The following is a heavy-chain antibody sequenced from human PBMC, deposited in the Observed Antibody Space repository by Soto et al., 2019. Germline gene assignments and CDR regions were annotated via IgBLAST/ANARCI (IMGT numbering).Heavy chain of an antibody. Sequence: EVQLSESGGGLVQPGGSLRLSCAASGFTFSNYAMTWVRQAPGKGLEWVSGLNGSGGSTSSADSVKGRFAISRDNSKNTLYVQVNSLRPEDTAVYYCAKGILSATIGPYAMDVWGQGTTVTVSS. CDR3: AKGILSATIGPYAMDV. CDR1: GFTFSNYA. CDR2: LNGSGGST. V-gene: IGHV3-23*01. D-gene: IGHD3-16*01. J-gene: IGHJ6*02.